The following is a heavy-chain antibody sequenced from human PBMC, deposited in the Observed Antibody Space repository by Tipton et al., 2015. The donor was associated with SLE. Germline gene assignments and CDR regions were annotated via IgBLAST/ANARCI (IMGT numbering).Heavy chain of an antibody. CDR1: GVSFTSHY. CDR2: IYYSGST. J-gene: IGHJ6*02. V-gene: IGHV4-59*11. Sequence: TLSLTCTVSGVSFTSHYWNWIRQPPGKGLEWIGFIYYSGSTNYNPSLKSRVTISVDTSKNQFSLKLTSVTAADTAVYYCARDSYYDFWSGYFSGGMDVWGQGTTVTVSS. CDR3: ARDSYYDFWSGYFSGGMDV. D-gene: IGHD3-3*01.